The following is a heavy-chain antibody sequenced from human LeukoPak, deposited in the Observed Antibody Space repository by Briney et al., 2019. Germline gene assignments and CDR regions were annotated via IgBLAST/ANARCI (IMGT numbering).Heavy chain of an antibody. D-gene: IGHD2-21*02. V-gene: IGHV5-51*01. CDR1: GYSFFSYW. Sequence: GESLKISCKGSGYSFFSYWIGWVRQMPGKGLEWMGIIYPGDSDTRYSPSFQGQVTISADKSISTAYLQWSSLKASDTAVYYCARQYDTAWYYFDYWGQGNPGHRLL. J-gene: IGHJ4*02. CDR3: ARQYDTAWYYFDY. CDR2: IYPGDSDT.